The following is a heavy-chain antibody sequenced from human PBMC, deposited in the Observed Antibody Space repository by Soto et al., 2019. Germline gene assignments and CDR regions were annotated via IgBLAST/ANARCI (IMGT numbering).Heavy chain of an antibody. CDR2: NYYSGIT. Sequence: QVQLQESGPGLVKPSQTLSLTCTVSGGSISSGGYYWTWIRQHPGKGLEWIGYNYYSGITYYNPSLTTRVTISLDTSKNQSSLKLSSVPAADTAVYYCARGSSIAGLYYGMDVWGQGTTVTVSS. D-gene: IGHD6-6*01. J-gene: IGHJ6*02. CDR1: GGSISSGGYY. V-gene: IGHV4-31*03. CDR3: ARGSSIAGLYYGMDV.